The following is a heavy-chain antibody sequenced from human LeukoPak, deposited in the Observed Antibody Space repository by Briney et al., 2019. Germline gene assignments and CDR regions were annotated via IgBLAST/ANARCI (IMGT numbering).Heavy chain of an antibody. D-gene: IGHD3-10*01. J-gene: IGHJ3*01. CDR1: GFTFSSYA. CDR2: ISSDGSDK. Sequence: GGSLRLSCAASGFTFSSYAMHWVRQAPGEGLEWVTVISSDGSDKYYTDSVKGRFTISRDNSKNTLYLQMNSLRPEDTAVYYRARVSTSGSGNYLTRAFDVWGQGTMITVSS. CDR3: ARVSTSGSGNYLTRAFDV. V-gene: IGHV3-30*04.